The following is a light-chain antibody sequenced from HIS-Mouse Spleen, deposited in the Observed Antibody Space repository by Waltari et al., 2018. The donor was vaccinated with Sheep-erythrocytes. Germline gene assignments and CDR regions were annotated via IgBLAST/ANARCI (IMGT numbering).Light chain of an antibody. CDR2: DVS. V-gene: IGLV2-11*01. Sequence: QSALTQPRSVSGSPGQSVTISCTGTSSDVGGYNYVSWYQQHPGKAPKLIIYDVSKRPAGVTDRFSGSKSGNTASLTISGLQAEDEADYYCCSYAGSYNHVFGTGTKVTVL. J-gene: IGLJ1*01. CDR1: SSDVGGYNY. CDR3: CSYAGSYNHV.